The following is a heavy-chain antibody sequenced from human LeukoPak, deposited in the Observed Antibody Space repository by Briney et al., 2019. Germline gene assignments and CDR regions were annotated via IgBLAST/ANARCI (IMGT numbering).Heavy chain of an antibody. D-gene: IGHD2-2*01. J-gene: IGHJ4*02. V-gene: IGHV1-46*01. CDR1: GYSFTNCY. CDR2: INPSGGST. CDR3: ARYCSSTSCYEEIFDY. Sequence: ASVKVSCKASGYSFTNCYMHWVRQAPGQGLEWMGVINPSGGSTSYAQKFQGRVTMTRDTFTSTVYMELSSLRSEDTAVYYCARYCSSTSCYEEIFDYWGQGTLVTVSS.